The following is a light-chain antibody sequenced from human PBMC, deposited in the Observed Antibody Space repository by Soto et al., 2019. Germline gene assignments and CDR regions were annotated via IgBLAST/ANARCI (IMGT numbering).Light chain of an antibody. V-gene: IGLV3-21*04. CDR1: NIGSKS. CDR3: QVWDSSSDHV. J-gene: IGLJ1*01. CDR2: YDS. Sequence: SYELTQPPSVSVAPGKTARITCGGNNIGSKSVHWYQQKPGQAPVLVIYYDSDRHSGITERFSGSNSGNTATLPISRVEDGEEADYYCQVWDSSSDHVFGTGTKLTVL.